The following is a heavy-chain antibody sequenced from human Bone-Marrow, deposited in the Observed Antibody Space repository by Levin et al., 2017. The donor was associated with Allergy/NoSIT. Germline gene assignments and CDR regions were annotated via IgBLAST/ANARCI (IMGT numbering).Heavy chain of an antibody. J-gene: IGHJ5*02. Sequence: SETLSLTCTVSGGSISSGGYYWSWIRQHPGKGLEWIGYIYYSGSTYYNPSLKSRVTISVDTSKNQFSLKLSSVTAADTAVYYCARSLRVVVVVAATRIDNWFDPWGQGTLVTVSS. CDR2: IYYSGST. CDR3: ARSLRVVVVVAATRIDNWFDP. D-gene: IGHD2-15*01. CDR1: GGSISSGGYY. V-gene: IGHV4-31*03.